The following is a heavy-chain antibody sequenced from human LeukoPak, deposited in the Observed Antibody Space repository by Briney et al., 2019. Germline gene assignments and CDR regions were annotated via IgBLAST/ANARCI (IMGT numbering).Heavy chain of an antibody. D-gene: IGHD6-13*01. V-gene: IGHV1-2*02. CDR3: ARAGWQQVVSSWFDP. J-gene: IGHJ5*02. CDR1: GYTFTGYY. Sequence: ASVKLSGKASGYTFTGYYMHWVRQAPGQRLKWMGWSNRSSGGTNYAQTFQGRVTMTRDTSISTAYMELSRVRSDDTAVYYCARAGWQQVVSSWFDPWGQGTLVTVSS. CDR2: SNRSSGGT.